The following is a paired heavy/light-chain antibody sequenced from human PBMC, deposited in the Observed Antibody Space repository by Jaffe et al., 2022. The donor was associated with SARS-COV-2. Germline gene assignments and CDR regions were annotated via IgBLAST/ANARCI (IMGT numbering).Light chain of an antibody. CDR3: QQYYSTPQT. V-gene: IGKV4-1*01. J-gene: IGKJ1*01. CDR2: WAS. CDR1: QSVLYSPNNKDY. Sequence: DIVMTQSPDSLAVSLGERATINCKSSQSVLYSPNNKDYLAWYQQRPGQPPKLLIHWASFRESGVPDRFSGSGSGTDFTLTINSLQAEDVAVYYCQQYYSTPQTFGRGTKVEI.
Heavy chain of an antibody. V-gene: IGHV3-48*04. D-gene: IGHD5-12*01. Sequence: EVQLVESGGNLVQPGGSLRLSCAASGFSFSFSSYSMNWVRQAPGKGLEWISYISNTGDINYADSVKGRFTISRDNAKNSLYLQMNSLRGDDTALYYCARGPIGGGYILDSWGQGTLVTVSS. CDR3: ARGPIGGGYILDS. CDR2: ISNTGDI. J-gene: IGHJ4*02. CDR1: GFSFSFSSYS.